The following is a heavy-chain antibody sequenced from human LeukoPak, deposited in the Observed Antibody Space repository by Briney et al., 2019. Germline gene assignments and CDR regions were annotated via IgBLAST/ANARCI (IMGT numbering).Heavy chain of an antibody. CDR3: ARGRYCSADICSGGDAFDI. CDR2: IYTRGST. CDR1: GASISSSSHS. D-gene: IGHD2-15*01. J-gene: IGHJ3*02. V-gene: IGHV4-61*02. Sequence: SETLSLTCNISGASISSSSHSCGWIRQPAGKGLEWIGRIYTRGSTNYNPSLKSRVTMSVDTSKNQFSLKLSSVTAADTAVYYCARGRYCSADICSGGDAFDIWGQGTMVSVSS.